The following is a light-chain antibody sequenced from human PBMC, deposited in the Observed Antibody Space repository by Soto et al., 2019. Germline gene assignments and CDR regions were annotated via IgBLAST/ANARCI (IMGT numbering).Light chain of an antibody. CDR2: DAS. CDR1: QSISRS. J-gene: IGKJ3*01. Sequence: DIQMTQSPSTLSASVGDRVTITCRASQSISRSLAWYQQKPGKAPNLLIYDASSLESGVPSRFSGSGFGTEFTLTISSLQPDDFATYYCQQYNSYLWTFGPGTTVDIK. V-gene: IGKV1-5*01. CDR3: QQYNSYLWT.